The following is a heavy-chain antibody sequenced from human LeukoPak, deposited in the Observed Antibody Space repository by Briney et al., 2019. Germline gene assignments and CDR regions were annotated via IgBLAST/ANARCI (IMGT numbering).Heavy chain of an antibody. V-gene: IGHV1-24*01. CDR1: GYTLTELS. D-gene: IGHD1-26*01. CDR2: FDPEDGET. Sequence: ASVKVSCKVSGYTLTELSMHWVRQAPGKGPEWMGGFDPEDGETIYAQKFQGRVTITADKSTSTAYMELSSLRSEDTAVYYCARGDSGSWESFDYWGQGTLVTVSS. CDR3: ARGDSGSWESFDY. J-gene: IGHJ4*02.